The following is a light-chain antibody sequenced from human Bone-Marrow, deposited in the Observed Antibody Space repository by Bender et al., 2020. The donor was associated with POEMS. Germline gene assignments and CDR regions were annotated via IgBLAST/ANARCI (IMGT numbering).Light chain of an antibody. CDR3: CSYTGGNKGV. CDR2: EVS. CDR1: SSNVGEYNL. J-gene: IGLJ3*02. V-gene: IGLV2-23*02. Sequence: QSALTQPASVSGSPGQLITISCAGTSSNVGEYNLVSWYQHHPGKAPKLIIYEVSERPSGVSTRFWGSESDNTASLTISGLQAEDEADYYWCSYTGGNKGVFGGGTKLTVL.